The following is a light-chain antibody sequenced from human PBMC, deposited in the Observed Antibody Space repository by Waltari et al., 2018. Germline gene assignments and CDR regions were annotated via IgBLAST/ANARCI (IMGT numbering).Light chain of an antibody. V-gene: IGKV1-5*01. J-gene: IGKJ1*01. Sequence: DIQMTQSPSTLSASVGDRVTIPCRASQNINNWLACYQQTPGRAPKLRIYEASGLEIGVPSRFRGSGSGTLFTLTITSLQPDDVALYYCQQYKTFSRTFGQGTQVEIK. CDR1: QNINNW. CDR3: QQYKTFSRT. CDR2: EAS.